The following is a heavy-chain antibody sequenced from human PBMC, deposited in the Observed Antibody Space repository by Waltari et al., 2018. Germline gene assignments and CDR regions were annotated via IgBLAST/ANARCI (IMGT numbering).Heavy chain of an antibody. CDR1: GFTFSSYA. Sequence: EVQLLESGGGLVQPGGSLRLSCAASGFTFSSYAMSWVRQAPGKGLEWGSAISGSGGRTYYADSVKGRFTISRDNSKNTLYLQMNSLRAEDTAVYYCAKLAGSGSWGHYMDVWGKGTTVTISS. CDR2: ISGSGGRT. D-gene: IGHD3-10*01. J-gene: IGHJ6*03. V-gene: IGHV3-23*01. CDR3: AKLAGSGSWGHYMDV.